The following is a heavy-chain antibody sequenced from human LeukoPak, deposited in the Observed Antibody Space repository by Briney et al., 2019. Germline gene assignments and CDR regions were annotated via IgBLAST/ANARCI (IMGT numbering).Heavy chain of an antibody. J-gene: IGHJ4*02. Sequence: SGGSLRLSCAASGFTFRSYAMNWVRQAPGKGLEWVSGVSGSGGSTDYADSVKGRFTISRDNSKNTLYLQMSSLRAEDTAVYHCAKESFIPYDYDSSGYVDYWGQGTLVTVSS. D-gene: IGHD3-22*01. V-gene: IGHV3-23*01. CDR2: VSGSGGST. CDR1: GFTFRSYA. CDR3: AKESFIPYDYDSSGYVDY.